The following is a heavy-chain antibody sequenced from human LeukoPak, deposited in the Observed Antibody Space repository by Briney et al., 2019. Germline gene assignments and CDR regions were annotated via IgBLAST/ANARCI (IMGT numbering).Heavy chain of an antibody. D-gene: IGHD2-2*02. CDR2: TYYSGST. CDR1: GGSFSGYY. CDR3: AREGVVPAAIRGNWFDP. Sequence: PSETLSLTCAVYGGSFSGYYWSWIRQPPGKGLEWIGYTYYSGSTNYNPSLKSRVTISVDTSKNQFSLKLSSVTAADTAVYYCAREGVVPAAIRGNWFDPWGQGTLVTVSS. V-gene: IGHV4-59*01. J-gene: IGHJ5*02.